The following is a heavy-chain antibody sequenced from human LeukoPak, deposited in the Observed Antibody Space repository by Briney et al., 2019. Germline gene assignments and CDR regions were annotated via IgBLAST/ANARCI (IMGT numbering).Heavy chain of an antibody. D-gene: IGHD4-11*01. CDR1: GFTFSSYS. J-gene: IGHJ4*02. CDR3: ARAHPGDYSDFQFDY. V-gene: IGHV3-48*01. Sequence: PGGSLRLSCAASGFTFSSYSMNWVRQAPGKGLEWVSYVSSTSSTIYYADSVKGRFTISRDNAKNLPHLQMNSLRAEDTAVYYCARAHPGDYSDFQFDYWGQGTLVTVSS. CDR2: VSSTSSTI.